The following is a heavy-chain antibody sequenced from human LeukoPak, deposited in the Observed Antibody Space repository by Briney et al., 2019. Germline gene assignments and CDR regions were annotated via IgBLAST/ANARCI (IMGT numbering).Heavy chain of an antibody. Sequence: GGSLRLSCAASGFTFSHYSMHWVRQAPGKGLEWVPSISDSGGSTYYADSVKGRFTISRDNSKNTLYLQMNSLRAEDTALYYCIAAPPPYYYDYWGQGILVTVSS. CDR3: IAAPPPYYYDY. J-gene: IGHJ4*02. CDR1: GFTFSHYS. D-gene: IGHD6-13*01. CDR2: ISDSGGST. V-gene: IGHV3-23*01.